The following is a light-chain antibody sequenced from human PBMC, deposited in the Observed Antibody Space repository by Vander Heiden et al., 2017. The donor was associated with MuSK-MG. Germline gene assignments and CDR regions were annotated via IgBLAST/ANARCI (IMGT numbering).Light chain of an antibody. CDR1: NSNIGEGYY. CDR3: QSYDSSLSVV. J-gene: IGLJ3*02. V-gene: IGLV1-40*01. CDR2: GNV. Sequence: QSVLTRPPSVSGAPGQTVTISCTGTNSNIGEGYYVHWYQHIPRTATKLLSFGNVNRRSGVQDRFSASRAATSAALDITGLQAEDEADYYCQSYDSSLSVVFGGGTKLTVL.